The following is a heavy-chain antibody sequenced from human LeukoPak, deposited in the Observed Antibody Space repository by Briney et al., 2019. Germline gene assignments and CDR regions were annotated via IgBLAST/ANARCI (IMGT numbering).Heavy chain of an antibody. Sequence: ASVKVSCKASGYTFTGYYMHWVRQAPGQGLEWMGWINPNSGGTNYAQKFQGRVTMTRDTSISTAYMELSRLRSDDTAVYYCAREFTTMVRGRFNWFDPWGQGTLVTASS. J-gene: IGHJ5*02. CDR1: GYTFTGYY. V-gene: IGHV1-2*02. CDR2: INPNSGGT. D-gene: IGHD3-10*01. CDR3: AREFTTMVRGRFNWFDP.